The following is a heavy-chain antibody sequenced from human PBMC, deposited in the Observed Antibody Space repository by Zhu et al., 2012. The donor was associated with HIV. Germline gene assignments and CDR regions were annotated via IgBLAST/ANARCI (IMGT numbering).Heavy chain of an antibody. CDR2: IFYTGST. J-gene: IGHJ4*02. CDR3: ARFLRYGDSY. V-gene: IGHV4-39*07. D-gene: IGHD4-17*01. CDR1: GGFVSRSGYY. Sequence: QVQLQESGPGLVKPSGTLSLTCTVSGGFVSRSGYYWGWIRQPPGKGLEWIGNIFYTGSTDYNPSLKSRVTMSLDTSRNQFSLKLTSVTAADTAVYYCARFLRYGDSYWGQGTLVAVSS.